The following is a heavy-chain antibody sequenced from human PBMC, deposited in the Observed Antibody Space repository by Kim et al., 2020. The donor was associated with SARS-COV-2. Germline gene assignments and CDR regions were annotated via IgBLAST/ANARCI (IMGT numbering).Heavy chain of an antibody. CDR3: ARGFNSGFEY. CDR1: GYSFTDYR. J-gene: IGHJ4*02. V-gene: IGHV1-2*06. D-gene: IGHD1-1*01. Sequence: ASVKVSCKASGYSFTDYRIHWVRQAPGQGLEWMARINPNNGSADYAQRFRGRVAMTRDTSIGTAYMELTSLRSDDTAVYYCARGFNSGFEYWGQGTLVTVSS. CDR2: INPNNGSA.